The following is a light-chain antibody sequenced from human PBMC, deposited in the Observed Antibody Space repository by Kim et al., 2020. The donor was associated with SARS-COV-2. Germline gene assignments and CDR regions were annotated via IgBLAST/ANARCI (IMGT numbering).Light chain of an antibody. CDR3: ESWDDSLSGYV. J-gene: IGLJ2*01. CDR2: GNN. Sequence: KVTTSCSWGSTNNAAGNDVHWYQQLPGTAPKLLIYGNNKRPSGVPDRFSGSKSGTSASLAISGLRAQDEADYYCESWDDSLSGYVFGGGTQVTVL. V-gene: IGLV1-40*01. CDR1: STNNAAGND.